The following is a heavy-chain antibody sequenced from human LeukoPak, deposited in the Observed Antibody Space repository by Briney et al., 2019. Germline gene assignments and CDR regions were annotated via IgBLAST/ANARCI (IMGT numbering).Heavy chain of an antibody. Sequence: ASVNVSCKASGYTFTRYDINCVRQATGQWLEWMGWMNPNNVNTGYAQKFQGRVTMTRNTSISTAYMGLSSLRSEDTAVYYCARGPGSPDRYMDVWGKGTTVTVSS. CDR2: MNPNNVNT. CDR1: GYTFTRYD. V-gene: IGHV1-8*01. D-gene: IGHD1-14*01. J-gene: IGHJ6*03. CDR3: ARGPGSPDRYMDV.